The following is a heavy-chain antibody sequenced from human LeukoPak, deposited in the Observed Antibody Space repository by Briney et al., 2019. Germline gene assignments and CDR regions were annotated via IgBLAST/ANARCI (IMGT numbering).Heavy chain of an antibody. CDR1: GYTFTGYY. V-gene: IGHV1-2*06. CDR3: ARTTYYYDSSGYYTPPHFDY. Sequence: ASVKVSCKASGYTFTGYYMHWVRQAPGQGLEWMGRINPNSGGTNYAQKFQGRVTMTRDTSISTAYMELSRLRSDDTAAYYCARTTYYYDSSGYYTPPHFDYWGQGTLVTVSS. CDR2: INPNSGGT. D-gene: IGHD3-22*01. J-gene: IGHJ4*02.